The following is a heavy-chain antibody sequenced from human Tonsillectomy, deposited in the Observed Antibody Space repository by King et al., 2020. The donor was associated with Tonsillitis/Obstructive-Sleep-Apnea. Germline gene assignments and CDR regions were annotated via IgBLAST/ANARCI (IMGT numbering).Heavy chain of an antibody. CDR1: GFRFRSFG. V-gene: IGHV3-33*01. J-gene: IGHJ4*02. Sequence: VQLVESGGGMVQPGRSLRLSCAAAGFRFRSFGMHWVRQAPGKALEWVAVIWYDGSNRYYTDSVKGRFTISRDNSKNVLYLQMNSLTAEDTAVYYCARDNSSSSAFDHWGQGSLVTVSS. CDR2: IWYDGSNR. CDR3: ARDNSSSSAFDH. D-gene: IGHD6-6*01.